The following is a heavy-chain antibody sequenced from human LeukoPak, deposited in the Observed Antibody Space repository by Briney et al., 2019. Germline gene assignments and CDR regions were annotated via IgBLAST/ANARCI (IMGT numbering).Heavy chain of an antibody. V-gene: IGHV3-20*04. CDR3: AQRGVQGYMDV. CDR2: INGDGEYT. CDR1: GYSFGGFC. J-gene: IGHJ6*03. D-gene: IGHD1-26*01. Sequence: GGSLRLSCEDSGYSFGGFCMHWVRQAPGKGLEWVASINGDGEYTVYAASVKGRFTISRDNSNNMLNLQMSSLRAEDTALYYCAQRGVQGYMDVWGKGTTVIVSS.